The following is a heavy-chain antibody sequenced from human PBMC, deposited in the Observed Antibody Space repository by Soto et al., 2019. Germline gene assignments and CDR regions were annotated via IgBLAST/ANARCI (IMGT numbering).Heavy chain of an antibody. CDR1: GFTFSNAW. CDR3: TTPRYIWSDYYDYGMDV. D-gene: IGHD1-26*01. CDR2: IKSKTDGGTA. V-gene: IGHV3-15*01. J-gene: IGHJ6*02. Sequence: GGSLRLSCAASGFTFSNAWMSWVRQAPGKGLEWVGRIKSKTDGGTADYAAPVKGRFTISRSEAKNTLYLQMQRLKTGDAAVYYCTTPRYIWSDYYDYGMDVWGQGTTVTVSS.